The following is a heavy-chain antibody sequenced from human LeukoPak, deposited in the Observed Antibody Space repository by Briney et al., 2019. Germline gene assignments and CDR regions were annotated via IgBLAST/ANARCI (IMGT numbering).Heavy chain of an antibody. J-gene: IGHJ4*02. CDR1: GFTLSTHW. D-gene: IGHD6-13*01. CDR2: ISYDGSNK. Sequence: GGSLRLSCAASGFTLSTHWMDWVRQAPGKGLEWVAVISYDGSNKYYADSVKGRFTISRDNSKNTLYLQMNSLRAEDTAVYYCAREKSSSWDKFDYWGQGTLVTVSS. CDR3: AREKSSSWDKFDY. V-gene: IGHV3-30*03.